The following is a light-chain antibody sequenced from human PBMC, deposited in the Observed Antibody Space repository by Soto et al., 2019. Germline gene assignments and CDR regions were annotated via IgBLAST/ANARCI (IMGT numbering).Light chain of an antibody. V-gene: IGKV3-15*01. Sequence: EIVMTQSPATLSVSPGARATLSCRASQSVSSNLAWYQQKPGQAPRLLIYGASTRSTGIPARFSGSGSGTEFTLTISSLQSEDCAVYDCQQYNNWPPTFGQGTRLEIK. J-gene: IGKJ5*01. CDR3: QQYNNWPPT. CDR1: QSVSSN. CDR2: GAS.